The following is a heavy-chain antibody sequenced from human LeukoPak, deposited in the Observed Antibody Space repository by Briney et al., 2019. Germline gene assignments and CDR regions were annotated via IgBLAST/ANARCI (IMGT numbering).Heavy chain of an antibody. CDR3: ANFGCSSTSCLDY. Sequence: GGSLRLSCAASGFTFSSYAMSWVRQAPGKGLEWVSAISGSGGSTYYADSVKGRFTISRDNSKNTLYLQMNSLRAEDTAVYYCANFGCSSTSCLDYWGQGTLVTVSS. V-gene: IGHV3-23*01. CDR2: ISGSGGST. D-gene: IGHD2-2*01. CDR1: GFTFSSYA. J-gene: IGHJ4*02.